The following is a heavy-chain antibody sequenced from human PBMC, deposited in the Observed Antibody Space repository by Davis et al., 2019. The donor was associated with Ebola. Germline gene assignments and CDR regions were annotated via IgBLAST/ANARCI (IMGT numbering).Heavy chain of an antibody. V-gene: IGHV4-30-4*08. J-gene: IGHJ3*02. Sequence: SETLSLTCTVSGGSISSGGYYWSWIRQHPGKGLEWIGYISYSGSTYYNPSLKSRVTISVDTSKNQFSLKLSSVTAADTAVYYCASSITIFGVVIIGAFDIWGQGTMVTVSS. CDR3: ASSITIFGVVIIGAFDI. CDR1: GGSISSGGYY. D-gene: IGHD3-3*01. CDR2: ISYSGST.